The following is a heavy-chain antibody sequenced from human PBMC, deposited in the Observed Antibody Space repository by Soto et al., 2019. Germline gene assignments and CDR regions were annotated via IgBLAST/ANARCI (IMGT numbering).Heavy chain of an antibody. V-gene: IGHV4-59*08. Sequence: ETLSLTCTVSGASISSYYWSWIRQPPGKGLEWIGYIYYSGSTNYNPSLKSRVTISVDTSKNQFSLKLSSVTAADTAVYYCARHYDSTMVPPFLTPAFDIWGQGTMVTVSS. CDR2: IYYSGST. D-gene: IGHD3-10*01. CDR3: ARHYDSTMVPPFLTPAFDI. J-gene: IGHJ3*02. CDR1: GASISSYY.